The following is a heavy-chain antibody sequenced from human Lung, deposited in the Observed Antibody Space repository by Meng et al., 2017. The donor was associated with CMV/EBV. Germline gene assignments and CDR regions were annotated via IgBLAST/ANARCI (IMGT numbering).Heavy chain of an antibody. J-gene: IGHJ4*02. CDR2: IRNKANSHTT. CDR1: GVTFSDHY. D-gene: IGHD6-13*01. Sequence: CAASGVTFSDHYMEWGRQAPGKGLEWVARIRNKANSHTTEYAASVKGRFTIARDDSKKSLYLQMNSLKTDDTAVYYCVRETAASVFDHWGQGTLVTVSS. CDR3: VRETAASVFDH. V-gene: IGHV3-72*01.